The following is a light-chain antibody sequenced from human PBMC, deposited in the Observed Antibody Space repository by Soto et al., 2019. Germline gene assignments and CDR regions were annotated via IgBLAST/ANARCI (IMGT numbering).Light chain of an antibody. CDR1: QSVTSN. Sequence: EIVMTQSPATPSVSPGDRATLSCRASQSVTSNLAWYQQKPGQAPRLLIYGASTRATGIPARFSGSGSGTEFTLTISSLQSEDFAVYYCQQYDNWPLTFGGGTKVDIK. V-gene: IGKV3-15*01. CDR3: QQYDNWPLT. J-gene: IGKJ4*01. CDR2: GAS.